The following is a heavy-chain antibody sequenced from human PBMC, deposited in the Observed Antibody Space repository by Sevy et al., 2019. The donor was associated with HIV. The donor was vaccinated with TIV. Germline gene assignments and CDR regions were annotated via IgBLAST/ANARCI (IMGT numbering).Heavy chain of an antibody. CDR3: ATDGGGGTTNSGMDV. J-gene: IGHJ6*02. Sequence: ASVKVSCKASGYTFTGDYLHWVRQAPGHGLEWMGRVCPNSGGTNCAQKFQGRVTMTRDTSISTAYMELSRLRSDDTAVYYCATDGGGGTTNSGMDVWGQGTTVTVSS. D-gene: IGHD1-7*01. CDR1: GYTFTGDY. V-gene: IGHV1-2*06. CDR2: VCPNSGGT.